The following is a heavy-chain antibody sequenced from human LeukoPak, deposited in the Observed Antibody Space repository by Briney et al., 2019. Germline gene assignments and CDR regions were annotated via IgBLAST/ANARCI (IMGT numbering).Heavy chain of an antibody. CDR3: ARAWGYSSSWYASDAFDI. J-gene: IGHJ3*02. CDR1: GYTFTSYD. CDR2: MNPNSGNT. V-gene: IGHV1-8*01. Sequence: ASVKVSCKASGYTFTSYDINWVRQATGQGLEWMGWMNPNSGNTGYAQKFQGRVTMTRNTSISTAYMELSSLRSEDTAVYYCARAWGYSSSWYASDAFDIWGQGTMVTVSS. D-gene: IGHD6-13*01.